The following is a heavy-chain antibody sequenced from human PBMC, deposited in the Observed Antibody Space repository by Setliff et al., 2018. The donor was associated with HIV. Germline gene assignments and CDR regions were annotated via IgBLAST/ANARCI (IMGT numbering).Heavy chain of an antibody. V-gene: IGHV4-34*01. CDR2: INHSGST. J-gene: IGHJ4*02. CDR3: ARAKPSYYDYVRGTYRLETPATSFDY. D-gene: IGHD3-16*02. CDR1: GGSFSGYY. Sequence: SETLSLTCAVYGGSFSGYYWSWIRQLPGKGLGWIGEINHSGSTNYNPSLKSRVTISVDTSKNQFSLKLSSVTAADTAVYYCARAKPSYYDYVRGTYRLETPATSFDYWGQGTLVTVSS.